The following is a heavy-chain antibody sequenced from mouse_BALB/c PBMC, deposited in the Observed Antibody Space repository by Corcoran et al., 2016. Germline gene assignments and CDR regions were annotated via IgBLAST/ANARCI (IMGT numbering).Heavy chain of an antibody. J-gene: IGHJ4*01. Sequence: QIQLVQSGPELKKPGETVKISCKASGYTFTNYGMNWVKQAPGKGLKGMGWINTYTGEPTYADDFKGRFSFSLETSANTAYLQINNLKNEDTATYFCAREPRAMDYWGQGTSVTVSS. CDR1: GYTFTNYG. CDR3: AREPRAMDY. CDR2: INTYTGEP. V-gene: IGHV9-3-1*01.